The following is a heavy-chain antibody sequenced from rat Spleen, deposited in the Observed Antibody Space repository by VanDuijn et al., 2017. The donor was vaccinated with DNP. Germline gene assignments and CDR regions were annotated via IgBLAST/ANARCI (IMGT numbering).Heavy chain of an antibody. V-gene: IGHV5-31*01. CDR3: ALAWDYLDGGSGDALGA. CDR1: GFTFSYYW. D-gene: IGHD1-12*02. CDR2: ITSGGGTT. Sequence: EVQLVESGGGLVQPGRSLKLSCVASGFTFSYYWMTWIRQVPGKGLEWIASITSGGGTTSYPYSVMGRFTISRDDAKNPLYLRCNSLRSPDTATYYCALAWDYLDGGSGDALGAWGQVPSVTVSS. J-gene: IGHJ4*01.